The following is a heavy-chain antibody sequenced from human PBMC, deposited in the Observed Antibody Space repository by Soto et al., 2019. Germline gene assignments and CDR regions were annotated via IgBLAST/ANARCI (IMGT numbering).Heavy chain of an antibody. CDR1: VGSIRSYY. Sequence: SETLSLTCTVSVGSIRSYYWSWILQPPGKGLEWIGYIYYSGSTNYNPSLKSRVTISVDTSKNQFSLKLSSVTAADTAVYYCASFPGRVDYWGQGTLVTVSS. J-gene: IGHJ4*02. V-gene: IGHV4-59*01. CDR2: IYYSGST. CDR3: ASFPGRVDY.